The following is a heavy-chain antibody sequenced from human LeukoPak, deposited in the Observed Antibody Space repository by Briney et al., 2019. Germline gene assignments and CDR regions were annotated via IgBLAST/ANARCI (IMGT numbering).Heavy chain of an antibody. CDR2: INHGGST. J-gene: IGHJ4*02. Sequence: SETLSLTCAVYGGSFSGYYWSWIRQPPGRGREGMGEINHGGSTNYNPSLKSRVTISVDTSKNQFSLKLSSVTAADTAVYYCARGRCSGGSCYSGRYFDYWGQGTLVTVSS. V-gene: IGHV4-34*01. D-gene: IGHD2-15*01. CDR1: GGSFSGYY. CDR3: ARGRCSGGSCYSGRYFDY.